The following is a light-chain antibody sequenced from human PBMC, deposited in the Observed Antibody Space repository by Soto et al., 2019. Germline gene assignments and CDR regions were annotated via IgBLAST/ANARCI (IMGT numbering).Light chain of an antibody. J-gene: IGKJ1*01. CDR2: GAS. V-gene: IGKV3-15*01. Sequence: EIVLTHSPGTLSVSPGERATLSCRASQSVSSNLAWYQQKPGQAPRLLIYGASTRATGIPARFSGSGSGTEFTLTISSLPSEDFELYYCQQYNNWPRTFGQGTKVDIK. CDR3: QQYNNWPRT. CDR1: QSVSSN.